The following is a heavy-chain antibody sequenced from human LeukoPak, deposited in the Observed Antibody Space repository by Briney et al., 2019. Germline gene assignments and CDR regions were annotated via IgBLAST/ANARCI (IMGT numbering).Heavy chain of an antibody. CDR1: GGTFSSYA. CDR2: IIPIFGTA. D-gene: IGHD2-21*02. CDR3: ARDPCGGDCYYFDY. V-gene: IGHV1-69*13. Sequence: SVKVSCKASGGTFSSYAISWVRQAPGQGLEWMGGIIPIFGTANYAQKFQGRVTITADESTSTAYMELSGLRSEDTAVYYCARDPCGGDCYYFDYWGQGTLVTVSS. J-gene: IGHJ4*02.